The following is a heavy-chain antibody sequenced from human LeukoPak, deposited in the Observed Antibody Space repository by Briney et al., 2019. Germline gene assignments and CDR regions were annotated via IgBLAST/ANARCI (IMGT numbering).Heavy chain of an antibody. D-gene: IGHD5-24*01. CDR2: FYTSGST. Sequence: SSETLSLTCTISGGSISSGTYYWSWIRQPAGKGLEWIGRFYTSGSTNYNPSLKSRVTISVDTSKNQFSLKLSSVTAADTAVYYCARGRDGYNFLNRGEYYYFDYWGQGTLVTVSS. CDR3: ARGRDGYNFLNRGEYYYFDY. V-gene: IGHV4-61*02. CDR1: GGSISSGTYY. J-gene: IGHJ4*02.